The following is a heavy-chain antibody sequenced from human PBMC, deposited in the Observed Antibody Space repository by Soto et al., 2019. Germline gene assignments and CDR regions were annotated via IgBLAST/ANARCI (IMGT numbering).Heavy chain of an antibody. J-gene: IGHJ4*02. CDR1: GFTFSSYE. Sequence: GGSLRLSCAASGFTFSSYEMNWVRQAPGKGLEWVSYISSSGSTIYYADSVKGRFTISRDNAKNSLYLQMNSLRAEDTAVYYCARAKGNTAMVTFSDYWGQGTLVTVS. CDR2: ISSSGSTI. D-gene: IGHD5-18*01. CDR3: ARAKGNTAMVTFSDY. V-gene: IGHV3-48*03.